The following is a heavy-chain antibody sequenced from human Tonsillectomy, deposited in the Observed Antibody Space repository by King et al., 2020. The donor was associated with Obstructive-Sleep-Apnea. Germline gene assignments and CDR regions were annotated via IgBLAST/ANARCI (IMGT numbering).Heavy chain of an antibody. D-gene: IGHD1-26*01. V-gene: IGHV3-43D*03. CDR3: AKSSGGDSGSHSLLDY. CDR1: GFTFDDYA. CDR2: ISWDGGST. Sequence: VQLVESGGVVVQPGGSLRLSCAASGFTFDDYAMHWVRQAPGKGLEWVSLISWDGGSTYYADSVKGRFTISRDNSKNSLYLQMKSLRAEDIALYYCAKSSGGDSGSHSLLDYWGQGTLVTVSS. J-gene: IGHJ4*02.